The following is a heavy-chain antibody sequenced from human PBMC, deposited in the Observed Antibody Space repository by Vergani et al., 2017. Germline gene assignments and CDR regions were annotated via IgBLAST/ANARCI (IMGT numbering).Heavy chain of an antibody. D-gene: IGHD6-13*01. CDR1: GCSISSYY. J-gene: IGHJ5*02. V-gene: IGHV4-59*01. Sequence: QVQLQESGPGLVKPSETLSLTCTVSGCSISSYYWSWIRQPPGKGLEWIGYIYYSGSTNYNPSLKSRVTISVDTSKNQFSLKLSSVTAADTAVYYCAREGAGDSSSWYRGGFDPWGQGTLVTVSS. CDR3: AREGAGDSSSWYRGGFDP. CDR2: IYYSGST.